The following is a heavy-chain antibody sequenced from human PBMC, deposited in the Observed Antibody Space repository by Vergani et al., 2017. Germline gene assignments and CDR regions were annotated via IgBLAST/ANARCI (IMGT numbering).Heavy chain of an antibody. V-gene: IGHV3-66*01. CDR3: ARDPRSRGSFFFDF. Sequence: EVQLVQSGGGLVQPGGSLTLSCAASGVTVSAHYVGWVRQAPGKGLKWVAVLYNSGNTFYADSVRGRFTISRDNSKNTVYLQLNRLRAEDTGLYYCARDPRSRGSFFFDFWGLGALVTVSS. CDR1: GVTVSAHY. J-gene: IGHJ4*02. D-gene: IGHD6-25*01. CDR2: LYNSGNT.